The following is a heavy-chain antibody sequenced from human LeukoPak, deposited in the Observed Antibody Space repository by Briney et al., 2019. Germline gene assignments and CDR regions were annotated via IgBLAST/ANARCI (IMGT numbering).Heavy chain of an antibody. CDR1: GGSISSYY. CDR2: IYSSGST. V-gene: IGHV4-59*08. D-gene: IGHD2-2*01. Sequence: SETLSLTCTVSGGSISSYYWNWIRQPPGKGLEWIGHIYSSGSTYYNPSLESRVTLSVDTSGNQFSLRLTSVTAADTAVYYCARLGYCTSTRCLPDYWGQGTLVTVSS. J-gene: IGHJ4*02. CDR3: ARLGYCTSTRCLPDY.